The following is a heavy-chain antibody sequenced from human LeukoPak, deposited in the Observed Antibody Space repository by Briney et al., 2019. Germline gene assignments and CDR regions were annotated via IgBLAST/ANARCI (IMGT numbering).Heavy chain of an antibody. CDR1: GFTFDEYS. Sequence: GGSLRLSCAASGFTFDEYSMQWVRQAPGKGLEWVSVISWDGGRTYYADSVKGRFTISRDNSKKSLYLQRNSLRTEDTAFYYCGKDIQHYDFWSGYEYRGRGTLVNVSS. V-gene: IGHV3-43*01. CDR2: ISWDGGRT. D-gene: IGHD3-3*01. CDR3: GKDIQHYDFWSGYEY. J-gene: IGHJ4*02.